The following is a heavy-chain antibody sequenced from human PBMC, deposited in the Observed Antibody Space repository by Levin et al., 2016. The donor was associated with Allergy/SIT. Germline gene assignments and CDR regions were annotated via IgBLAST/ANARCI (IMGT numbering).Heavy chain of an antibody. D-gene: IGHD3-22*01. CDR1: GFTFSSYA. CDR3: AKEGMIVVVIHANAFDI. CDR2: ISGSGGST. Sequence: GESLKISCAASGFTFSSYAMSWVRQAPGKGLEWVSAISGSGGSTYYADSVKGRFTISRDNSKNTLYLQMNSLRAEDTAVYYCAKEGMIVVVIHANAFDIWGQGTMVTVSS. V-gene: IGHV3-23*01. J-gene: IGHJ3*02.